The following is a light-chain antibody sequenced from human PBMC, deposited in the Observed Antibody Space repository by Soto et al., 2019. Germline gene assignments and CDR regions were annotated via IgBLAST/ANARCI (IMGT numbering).Light chain of an antibody. V-gene: IGKV3-15*01. CDR3: QQYNNWPRT. CDR1: QSVSSK. J-gene: IGKJ1*01. CDR2: SAS. Sequence: EIVMTQSPATLSVSPGERATLSCRASQSVSSKLGWYQQKPGQAPRLLIYSASARVTGIPARFSGSGSGTEFTRTISSLQAEDFAVYYCQQYNNWPRTFGQGNKVEIK.